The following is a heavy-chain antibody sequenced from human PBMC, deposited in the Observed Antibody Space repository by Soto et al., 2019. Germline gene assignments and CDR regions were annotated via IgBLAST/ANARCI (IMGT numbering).Heavy chain of an antibody. CDR3: AKPPKSTTMVRGVILDYYYYGMGV. V-gene: IGHV3-23*01. D-gene: IGHD3-10*01. J-gene: IGHJ6*02. CDR2: ISGSGGST. Sequence: GGSLRLSCAASGFTFSSYAMSWVRQAPGKGLEWVSAISGSGGSTYYADSVKGRFTISRDNSKNTLYLQMNSLRAEGTAVYYCAKPPKSTTMVRGVILDYYYYGMGVWGQGTTGTDSS. CDR1: GFTFSSYA.